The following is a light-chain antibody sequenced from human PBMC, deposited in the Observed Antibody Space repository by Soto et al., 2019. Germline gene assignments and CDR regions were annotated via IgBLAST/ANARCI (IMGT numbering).Light chain of an antibody. CDR1: HDVSRN. Sequence: DIQMTQSPSSLSAAEGDRVTITCQSSHDVSRNLNWFQQKPGEAPQLLIYDASNLERGVPSRFSGSGSGTDFTLTISSLQPEDVATYYCPQYNSMLSVGGGTEVEIK. CDR2: DAS. V-gene: IGKV1-33*01. J-gene: IGKJ4*01. CDR3: PQYNSMLS.